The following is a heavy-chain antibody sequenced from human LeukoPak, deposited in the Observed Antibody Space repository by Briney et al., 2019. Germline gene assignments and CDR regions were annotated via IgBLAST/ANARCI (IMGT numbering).Heavy chain of an antibody. CDR3: ARGFYGAGSHFDY. V-gene: IGHV4-30-2*01. J-gene: IGHJ4*02. CDR1: GGSISSGDFP. CDR2: IFHTGHT. D-gene: IGHD3-10*01. Sequence: SQTLSLTCAVSGGSISSGDFPWTWIRQPPGKGLEWIGYIFHTGHTSYNPSLQSRVTISVDMSKNQLSLRLTSVTAADTAVYYCARGFYGAGSHFDYWGQGTLVTVSS.